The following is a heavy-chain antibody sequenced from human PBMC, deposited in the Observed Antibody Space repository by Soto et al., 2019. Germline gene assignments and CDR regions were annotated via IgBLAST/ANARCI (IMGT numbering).Heavy chain of an antibody. J-gene: IGHJ4*02. D-gene: IGHD1-26*01. CDR3: ARGILSGRYPDYFDY. V-gene: IGHV3-53*01. CDR1: GFDVSDNY. CDR2: IYSSGST. Sequence: GGSLRLSCAVSGFDVSDNYMSWVRQSPGVGLEWISLIYSSGSTFYADSVKGRFTISRDNSRNTVYLQMNSLRIEDTAVYYCARGILSGRYPDYFDYWGQGTLVTVSS.